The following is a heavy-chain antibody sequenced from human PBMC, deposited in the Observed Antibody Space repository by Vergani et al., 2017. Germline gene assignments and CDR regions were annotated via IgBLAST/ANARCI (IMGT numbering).Heavy chain of an antibody. V-gene: IGHV3-9*01. J-gene: IGHJ4*02. D-gene: IGHD3-16*01. Sequence: VQLQESGPGLVKPSETLSLTCTVSGGSISSYYWSWVRQAPGKGLEWVSGISWNSGSIGYADSVKGRFTISRDNAKNSLYLQMNSLRAEDTALYYCAKDMGYWGQGTLVTVSS. CDR1: GGSISSYY. CDR3: AKDMGY. CDR2: ISWNSGSI.